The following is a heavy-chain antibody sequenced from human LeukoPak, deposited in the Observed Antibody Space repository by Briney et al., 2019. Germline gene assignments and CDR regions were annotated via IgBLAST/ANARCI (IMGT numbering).Heavy chain of an antibody. CDR1: GYTFTSYY. J-gene: IGHJ4*02. V-gene: IGHV1-2*02. CDR3: ASSQYYDYVWGSYRIDY. CDR2: INPNSGGT. D-gene: IGHD3-16*02. Sequence: ASVKVSCKASGYTFTSYYMHWVRQAPGQGLEWMGWINPNSGGTNYAQKFQGRVTMTRDTSISTAYMELSRLRSDDTAVYYCASSQYYDYVWGSYRIDYWGQGTLVTVSS.